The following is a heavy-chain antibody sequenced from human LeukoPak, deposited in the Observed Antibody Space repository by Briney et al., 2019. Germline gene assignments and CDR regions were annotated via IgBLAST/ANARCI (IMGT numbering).Heavy chain of an antibody. J-gene: IGHJ4*02. CDR3: AGHDSSGCYYEVGYFDY. CDR2: IYYSGST. Sequence: PSETLSLTCTVSGGSISSYYWSWIRQPPGKGLEWIGYIYYSGSTNYNPSLKSRVTISVDTSKNQFSLKLSSVTAADTAVYYCAGHDSSGCYYEVGYFDYWGQGTLVTVSS. D-gene: IGHD3-22*01. V-gene: IGHV4-59*01. CDR1: GGSISSYY.